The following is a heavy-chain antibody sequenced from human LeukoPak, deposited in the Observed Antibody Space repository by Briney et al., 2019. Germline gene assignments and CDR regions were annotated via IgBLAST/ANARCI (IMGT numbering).Heavy chain of an antibody. CDR1: GGTFSSYA. D-gene: IGHD3-10*01. CDR3: ASYYGSGSYYLWNY. V-gene: IGHV1-69*13. CDR2: IIPIFGTA. Sequence: SVKVSCKASGGTFSSYAISWVRQAPGQGLEWMGGIIPIFGTANYAQKFQGRVTITADESTSTAYMELSSLRSEDTAVYYCASYYGSGSYYLWNYWGQGTLVTVSS. J-gene: IGHJ4*02.